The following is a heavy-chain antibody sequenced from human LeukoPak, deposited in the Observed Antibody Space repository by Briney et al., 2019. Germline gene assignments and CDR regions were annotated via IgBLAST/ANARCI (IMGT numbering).Heavy chain of an antibody. V-gene: IGHV3-15*01. CDR3: VTARRSANGYFSFDY. J-gene: IGHJ4*02. CDR1: GFTFINAW. D-gene: IGHD5-24*01. Sequence: GGSLRLSCAASGFTFINAWMTWVRQVPGKGLEWVGRIKSKTDGGTTDFAAPVTGRFTISRDDSKDMMFLQMDSLKTEDTAVYYCVTARRSANGYFSFDYWGQGALVAVSS. CDR2: IKSKTDGGTT.